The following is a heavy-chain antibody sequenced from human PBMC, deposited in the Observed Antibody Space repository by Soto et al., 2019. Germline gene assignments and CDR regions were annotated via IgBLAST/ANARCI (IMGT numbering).Heavy chain of an antibody. Sequence: QVQLVQSGAEVKKPGSSVRVSCKASGGTLRSHAINWVRQAPGQGLEWMGGIIPIFGSPNYAQKFQGRVTITSDEASITAYMELSSLRSEDTAVYSCSGTVEIPYYHGMDVWGQGTTVTVSS. J-gene: IGHJ6*02. CDR2: IIPIFGSP. V-gene: IGHV1-69*01. D-gene: IGHD4-4*01. CDR1: GGTLRSHA. CDR3: SGTVEIPYYHGMDV.